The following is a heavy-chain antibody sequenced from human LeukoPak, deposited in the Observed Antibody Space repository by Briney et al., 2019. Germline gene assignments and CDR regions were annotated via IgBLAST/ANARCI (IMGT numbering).Heavy chain of an antibody. CDR3: ARVPSGYTYGYGYYYYYMDI. V-gene: IGHV3-48*04. D-gene: IGHD5-18*01. CDR1: RFTLSSYS. Sequence: GGSLRLPCVASRFTLSSYSMNWVRQAPGKGLEAISYISSSSSTIYYADSLKGRFTISRDNAESSLYLQMNSLRVEDTAVYYCARVPSGYTYGYGYYYYYMDIWGKGTTVTVSS. J-gene: IGHJ6*03. CDR2: ISSSSSTI.